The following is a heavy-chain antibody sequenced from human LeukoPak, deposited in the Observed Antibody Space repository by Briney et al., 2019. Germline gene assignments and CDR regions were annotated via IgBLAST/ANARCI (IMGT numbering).Heavy chain of an antibody. Sequence: GGSLRLSCAASGFTFSTYWMHWVRQAPGKGLVWVSRIDTDGISTAYADSVKGRFTISRDNAKNTVYLQMNSLRGEDTAVYYCVGPSGWPKYWGQGTLVAVSA. CDR2: IDTDGIST. V-gene: IGHV3-74*01. CDR1: GFTFSTYW. CDR3: VGPSGWPKY. D-gene: IGHD6-19*01. J-gene: IGHJ4*02.